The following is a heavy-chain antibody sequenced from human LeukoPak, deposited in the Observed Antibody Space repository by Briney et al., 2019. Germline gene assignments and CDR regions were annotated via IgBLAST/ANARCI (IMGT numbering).Heavy chain of an antibody. CDR1: GYTFTSDG. V-gene: IGHV1-18*01. CDR3: ARDRDSGYGYYFDY. CDR2: ISAYNGNT. J-gene: IGHJ4*02. Sequence: ASVKDYCKASGYTFTSDGVSWVRQAPGQGLEWMGWISAYNGNTNYAQKLQGRVTMTTDTSTSTAYMELRSLRSDDTAVYYCARDRDSGYGYYFDYWGQGTLVTVSS. D-gene: IGHD5-12*01.